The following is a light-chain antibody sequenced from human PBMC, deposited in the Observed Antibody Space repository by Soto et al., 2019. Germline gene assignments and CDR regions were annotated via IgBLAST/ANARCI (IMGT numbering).Light chain of an antibody. CDR2: GAS. Sequence: IVLTQSPGTRSLSPGERATLSCRASQSVSSDYLAWYQQKPGQAPRLLIYGASSRATGIPDRFSGSGSGTDFTLTISRLEPEDFAVYYCQQYGSSPPLTFGGGTKVDIK. V-gene: IGKV3-20*01. J-gene: IGKJ4*01. CDR1: QSVSSDY. CDR3: QQYGSSPPLT.